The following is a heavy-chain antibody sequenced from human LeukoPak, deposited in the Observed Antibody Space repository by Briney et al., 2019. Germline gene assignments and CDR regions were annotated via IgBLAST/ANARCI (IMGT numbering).Heavy chain of an antibody. CDR3: ARDYDFDDY. J-gene: IGHJ4*02. CDR1: GGSISSSSYY. V-gene: IGHV3-74*01. CDR2: INSDGRST. Sequence: PSETLSLTCTVSGGSISSSSYYWGWVRQAPGKGLVWVSRINSDGRSTSYADSVKGRFTISRDNAKNTLYLQMNSLRAEDTAVYYCARDYDFDDYWGQGTLVTVSS. D-gene: IGHD3-3*01.